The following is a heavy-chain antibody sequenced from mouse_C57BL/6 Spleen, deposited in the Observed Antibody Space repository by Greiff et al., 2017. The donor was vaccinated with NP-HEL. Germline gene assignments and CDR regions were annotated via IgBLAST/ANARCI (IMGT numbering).Heavy chain of an antibody. CDR3: ARHEAPYGYDGDYAMDY. D-gene: IGHD2-2*01. Sequence: QVQLQQSGAELVKPGASVKLSCKASGYTFTEYTIHWVKQRSGQGLEWIGWFYPGSGSIKYNEKFKDKATLTADKSSSTVYMELSRLTSEDSAVYFCARHEAPYGYDGDYAMDYWGQGTSVTVSS. CDR1: GYTFTEYT. V-gene: IGHV1-62-2*01. CDR2: FYPGSGSI. J-gene: IGHJ4*01.